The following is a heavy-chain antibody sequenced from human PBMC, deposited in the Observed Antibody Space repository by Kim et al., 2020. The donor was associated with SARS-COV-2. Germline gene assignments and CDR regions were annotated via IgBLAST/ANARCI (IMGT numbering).Heavy chain of an antibody. CDR3: ATGEATGGVGTVPGFDF. Sequence: SVKVSCKTSGFPFMRSAVQWVRQPLGRRLEWVGWMVAATGNTNYAQRLQGRVTITRDLSTSTAYMELSSLRSEDTAVYYCATGEATGGVGTVPGFDFWGRGTLATVSS. D-gene: IGHD2-2*01. V-gene: IGHV1-58*01. CDR2: MVAATGNT. CDR1: GFPFMRSA. J-gene: IGHJ4*02.